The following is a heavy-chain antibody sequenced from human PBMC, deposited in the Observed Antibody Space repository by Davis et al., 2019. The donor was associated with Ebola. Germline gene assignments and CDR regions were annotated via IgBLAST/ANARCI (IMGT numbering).Heavy chain of an antibody. CDR3: ARGRRITMIVVVRHWFDP. J-gene: IGHJ5*02. Sequence: MPSETLSLTCAVYGGSFSGYYWSWIRQPPGKGLEWIGEINHRGSTNYNPSLKSRVTISVDTSKNQFSLKLSSVTAADTAVYYCARGRRITMIVVVRHWFDPWGQGTLVTVSS. D-gene: IGHD3-22*01. CDR1: GGSFSGYY. V-gene: IGHV4-34*01. CDR2: INHRGST.